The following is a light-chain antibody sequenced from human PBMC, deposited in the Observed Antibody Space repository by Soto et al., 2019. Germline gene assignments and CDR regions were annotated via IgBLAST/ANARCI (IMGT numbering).Light chain of an antibody. J-gene: IGKJ4*01. CDR2: GAA. CDR3: QQRFIWPPVT. V-gene: IGKV3-15*01. CDR1: QSVFSS. Sequence: EIVMTQSPATLSVSPGERVTLSCRASQSVFSSLAWYQQKPGQAPRLLIYGAATRATGIPARFSGSGSGTDFTLTISSLQSEDFAVYYCQQRFIWPPVTFGGGTNVEIK.